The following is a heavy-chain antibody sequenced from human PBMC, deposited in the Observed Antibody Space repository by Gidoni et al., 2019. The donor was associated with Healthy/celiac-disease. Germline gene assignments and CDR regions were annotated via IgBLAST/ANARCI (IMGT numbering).Heavy chain of an antibody. CDR1: GFSFSSYG. CDR2: ISYDGSNK. CDR3: AKQGSGSPDY. J-gene: IGHJ4*02. D-gene: IGHD3-10*01. Sequence: QVQLVESGGGVVQPGRSLRLSCAASGFSFSSYGMHWVRQAPGKGLEWVAVISYDGSNKYYADSVKGRFTISRDNSKNTLYLQMNSLRAEDTAVYYCAKQGSGSPDYWGQGTLVTVSS. V-gene: IGHV3-30*19.